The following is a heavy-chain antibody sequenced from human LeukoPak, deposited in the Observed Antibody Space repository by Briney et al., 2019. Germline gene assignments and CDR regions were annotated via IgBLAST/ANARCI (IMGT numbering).Heavy chain of an antibody. CDR1: GGTFSSYA. CDR3: ARERGSGGLYVAAAAAFDI. Sequence: GASVKVSCKASGGTFSSYAISWVRQAPGQGLEWMGGIIPIFGTANYAQKFQGRVTITTDESTSTAYMELSSLRSEDTAVYYCARERGSGGLYVAAAAAFDIWGQGTMVTVSS. D-gene: IGHD6-13*01. V-gene: IGHV1-69*05. CDR2: IIPIFGTA. J-gene: IGHJ3*02.